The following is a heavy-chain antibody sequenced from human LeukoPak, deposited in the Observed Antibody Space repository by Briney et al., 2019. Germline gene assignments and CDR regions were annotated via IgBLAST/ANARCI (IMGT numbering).Heavy chain of an antibody. CDR2: INTANGDT. CDR1: GYTFTSYP. J-gene: IGHJ4*02. Sequence: GASVTVSFTASGYTFTSYPMHWVRQAPGQRLEWMGWINTANGDTKYPQKFQGRVTITRDTSASTAYMELSSLRSEDTAVYYCARDESNSEVYWGQGTLVTVSS. V-gene: IGHV1-3*04. CDR3: ARDESNSEVY. D-gene: IGHD4-4*01.